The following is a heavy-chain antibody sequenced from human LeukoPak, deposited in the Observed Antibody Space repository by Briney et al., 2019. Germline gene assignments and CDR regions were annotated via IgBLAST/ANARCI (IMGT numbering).Heavy chain of an antibody. J-gene: IGHJ4*02. CDR2: IYTSGST. V-gene: IGHV4-4*07. D-gene: IGHD3-22*01. CDR1: GGSISSYY. CDR3: ARDLYDSSGYDRAFDY. Sequence: SETLSLTCTVSGGSISSYYWSWIRQPAGKGLEWIGRIYTSGSTNYNPSLKSRVTMSVDTSKNQFSLKLSSVTAADTAVYYCARDLYDSSGYDRAFDYWGQGTLVTVSS.